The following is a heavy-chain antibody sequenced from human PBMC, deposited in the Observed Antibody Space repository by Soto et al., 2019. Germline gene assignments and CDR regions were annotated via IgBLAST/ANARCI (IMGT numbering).Heavy chain of an antibody. CDR1: GGSVSSGSYY. CDR3: ARDPLNCSGGSCYPEGSYYYYGMDV. Sequence: SETLSLTCTVSGGSVSSGSYYWSWIRQPPGKGLEWIGYIYYSGSTNYNPSLKSRVTISVDTSKNQFSLKLSSVTAADTAVYYCARDPLNCSGGSCYPEGSYYYYGMDVWGQGATVTVSS. D-gene: IGHD2-15*01. V-gene: IGHV4-61*01. CDR2: IYYSGST. J-gene: IGHJ6*02.